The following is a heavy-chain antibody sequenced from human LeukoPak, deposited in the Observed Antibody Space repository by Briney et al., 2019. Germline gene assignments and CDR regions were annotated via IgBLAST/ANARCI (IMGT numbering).Heavy chain of an antibody. Sequence: ASVKVSCKASGYTFTSYGISWVRQAPGQGLEWMGWISAYNGNTNYAQKLQGRVTMTTDTSTSTAYMELRSLRSDDTAVYYCARARPRYCSSTSCSRGRGHYYYMDVWGKGTTVTVSS. J-gene: IGHJ6*03. CDR2: ISAYNGNT. V-gene: IGHV1-18*01. CDR3: ARARPRYCSSTSCSRGRGHYYYMDV. CDR1: GYTFTSYG. D-gene: IGHD2-2*01.